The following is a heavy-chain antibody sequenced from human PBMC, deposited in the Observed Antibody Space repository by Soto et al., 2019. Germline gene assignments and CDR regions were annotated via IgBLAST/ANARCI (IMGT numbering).Heavy chain of an antibody. J-gene: IGHJ4*02. CDR1: GGSISSYY. D-gene: IGHD1-26*01. V-gene: IGHV4-59*01. CDR2: IYYSGST. CDR3: ARVEPVYYYFDY. Sequence: PSETLSHTCTVSGGSISSYYWSWIRQPPGKGLEWIGYIYYSGSTNYNPSLKSRVTISVDTSKNQFSLKLSSVTAADTAVYYCARVEPVYYYFDYWGQGTLVTVSS.